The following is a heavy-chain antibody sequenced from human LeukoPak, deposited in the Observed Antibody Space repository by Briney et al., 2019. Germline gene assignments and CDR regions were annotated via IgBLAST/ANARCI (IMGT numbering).Heavy chain of an antibody. D-gene: IGHD4-23*01. CDR1: GDTFTIDY. Sequence: ASVRVSFKASGDTFTIDYMHWVRQAPGEGGERMGGIKTSGGSTSYAQKFQGRVTMTRDTSTSTVYMELSSLRSEDTAVYYCARVPPTRGGNSVESFDYWGQGTLVTVSS. CDR2: IKTSGGST. CDR3: ARVPPTRGGNSVESFDY. V-gene: IGHV1-46*01. J-gene: IGHJ4*02.